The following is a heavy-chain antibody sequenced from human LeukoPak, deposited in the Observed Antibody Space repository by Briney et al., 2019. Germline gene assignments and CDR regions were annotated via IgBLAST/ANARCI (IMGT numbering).Heavy chain of an antibody. Sequence: GGSLRLSCAVSGFTFSTYAMSWVRQAPGKGLEWVSDTSGSGGSTYYADSVKGRFTISRDNSKNTLYLQMNSLRAEDTAVYYCAKAACSSTSCQYYYYYGMDVWGQGTTVTVSS. V-gene: IGHV3-23*01. J-gene: IGHJ6*02. CDR1: GFTFSTYA. D-gene: IGHD2-2*01. CDR2: TSGSGGST. CDR3: AKAACSSTSCQYYYYYGMDV.